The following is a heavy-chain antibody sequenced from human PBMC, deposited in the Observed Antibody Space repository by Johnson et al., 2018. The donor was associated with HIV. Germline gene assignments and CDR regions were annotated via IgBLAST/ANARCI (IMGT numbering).Heavy chain of an antibody. Sequence: QVQLVESGGGVVQPGRSLRLSCAASGFSFSSYGMHWVRQAPGKGLEWVAFIRYDGGNKYYADSVKGRFTISRDNSKNTLYLQMNSLRAEDTAVYYCARDRGGYSYGYDSDAFDIWGQGTMVTVSS. CDR1: GFSFSSYG. CDR2: IRYDGGNK. J-gene: IGHJ3*02. V-gene: IGHV3-30*02. CDR3: ARDRGGYSYGYDSDAFDI. D-gene: IGHD5-18*01.